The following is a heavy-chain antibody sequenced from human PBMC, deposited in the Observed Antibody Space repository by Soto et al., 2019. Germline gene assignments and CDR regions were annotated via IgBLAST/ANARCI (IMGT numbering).Heavy chain of an antibody. CDR2: IYYSGST. CDR3: ARSSPGIAAAGYFDY. J-gene: IGHJ4*02. Sequence: SETLSLTCTVSGGSISSGDYYWSWIRQPPGKGLEWIGYIYYSGSTYYNPSLKSRVTISVDTSKNQFSLKLSSVTAADTAVYYCARSSPGIAAAGYFDYWGQGTPVTVSS. V-gene: IGHV4-30-4*01. CDR1: GGSISSGDYY. D-gene: IGHD6-13*01.